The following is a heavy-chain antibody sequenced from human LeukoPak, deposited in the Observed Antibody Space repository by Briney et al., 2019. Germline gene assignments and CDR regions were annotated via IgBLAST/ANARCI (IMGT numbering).Heavy chain of an antibody. D-gene: IGHD6-25*01. J-gene: IGHJ5*02. Sequence: SVKVSCKASGGTFSSYAFSWVRQAPGQGLEGMGGIIPIFDATNYAQKFQGRVTITTDESTSTAYMELSSLRSEDTAVYYCARDLKYSSAPDVDKTFDPWGQGTLVTVSS. V-gene: IGHV1-69*05. CDR3: ARDLKYSSAPDVDKTFDP. CDR2: IIPIFDAT. CDR1: GGTFSSYA.